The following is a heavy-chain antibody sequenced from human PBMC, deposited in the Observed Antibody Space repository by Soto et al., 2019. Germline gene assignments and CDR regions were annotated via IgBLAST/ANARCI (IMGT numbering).Heavy chain of an antibody. D-gene: IGHD2-2*01. CDR1: GFTFSRYR. V-gene: IGHV3-74*01. CDR2: INSDGSST. CDR3: ARVSREVVTAAIDY. Sequence: EVQLVESGGGLVQPGGSLRLSCAASGFTFSRYRIHWVRQAPGKGLVWVSRINSDGSSTTYADSVKGRFTISRDNAKNRLDLQRTSLSAEDRAVYYCARVSREVVTAAIDYGGEGSLVTVS. J-gene: IGHJ4*02.